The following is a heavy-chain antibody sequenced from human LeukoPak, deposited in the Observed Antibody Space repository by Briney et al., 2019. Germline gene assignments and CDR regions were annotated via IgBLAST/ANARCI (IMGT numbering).Heavy chain of an antibody. CDR3: ARDKTPRAGWVRDAFDI. D-gene: IGHD6-13*01. CDR2: INPSGGST. Sequence: ASVKVSCKASGYPFTSYYMHWVRQAPGQGLEWMGIINPSGGSTSYSQKFQGRVTMTRDTSTSTGYMELSSLRSEDTAVYYCARDKTPRAGWVRDAFDIWGQGTMVTVSS. CDR1: GYPFTSYY. J-gene: IGHJ3*02. V-gene: IGHV1-46*01.